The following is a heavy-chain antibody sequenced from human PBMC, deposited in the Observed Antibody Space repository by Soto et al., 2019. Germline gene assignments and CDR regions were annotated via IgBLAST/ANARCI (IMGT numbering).Heavy chain of an antibody. V-gene: IGHV3-23*01. Sequence: EVQLLESGGGLVQPGGSLRLSCAAYGFTFSSYAMRWVRQAPGKGLEWVSAISGSGDSTYYADSVKGRFTVSRDNSKNTLYLQMNSLRAEDTAVYYCARRGSGSYYDYWGQGTLVTVSS. CDR3: ARRGSGSYYDY. D-gene: IGHD1-26*01. J-gene: IGHJ4*02. CDR1: GFTFSSYA. CDR2: ISGSGDST.